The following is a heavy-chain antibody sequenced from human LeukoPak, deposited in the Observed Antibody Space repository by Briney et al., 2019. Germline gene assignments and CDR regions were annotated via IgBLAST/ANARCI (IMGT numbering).Heavy chain of an antibody. V-gene: IGHV3-30*03. J-gene: IGHJ4*02. CDR1: GFTFSSYG. CDR3: ASIKTWFREFDY. CDR2: ISYDGSNK. D-gene: IGHD3-10*01. Sequence: GGSLRLSCAASGFTFSSYGMHWVRQAPGKGLEWVAVISYDGSNKYYADSVKGRFTISRDNSKNTLYLQMNSLRAEDTAVYYCASIKTWFREFDYWGQGTLVTVSS.